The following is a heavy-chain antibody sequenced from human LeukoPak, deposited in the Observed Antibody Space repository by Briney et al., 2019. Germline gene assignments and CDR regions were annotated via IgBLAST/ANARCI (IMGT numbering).Heavy chain of an antibody. Sequence: GGSLRLSCTASGFTFSTSTMNWVRQAPGKGLEWVSSITSNGGHMYYADSVKGRFTIFRDNAKNSLYLQMNSLRAEDTALYYCAREIAVPGRDSWGQGTLVTVSS. J-gene: IGHJ4*02. CDR3: AREIAVPGRDS. V-gene: IGHV3-21*01. D-gene: IGHD6-19*01. CDR1: GFTFSTST. CDR2: ITSNGGHM.